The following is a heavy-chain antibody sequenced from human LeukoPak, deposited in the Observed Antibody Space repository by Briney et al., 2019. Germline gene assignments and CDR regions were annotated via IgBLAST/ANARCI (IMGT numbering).Heavy chain of an antibody. D-gene: IGHD3-10*01. CDR2: INHSGST. J-gene: IGHJ5*02. V-gene: IGHV4-34*01. CDR1: GGSFSGYY. CDR3: ATSYGSGESNWFDP. Sequence: SETLSLTCAVYGGSFSGYYWSWIRQPPGKGLEWIGEINHSGSTNYNPSLKSRVTISVDTSKNQFSLKLSSVTAEDTAVYYCATSYGSGESNWFDPWGQGTLVTVSS.